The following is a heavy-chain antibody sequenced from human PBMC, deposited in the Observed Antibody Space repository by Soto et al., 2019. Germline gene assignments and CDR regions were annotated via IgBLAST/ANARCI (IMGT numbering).Heavy chain of an antibody. V-gene: IGHV3-64D*06. Sequence: PGGSLRLSCSASGFTFSSSVLPLVPQALGKGLEYVSSISSDGSTYYAVSVKGRFTISRDNSRNTLYLRMSSLRAEDKAVYYCVKPPGYYYDSTTYYSVWGQGT. J-gene: IGHJ4*02. CDR3: VKPPGYYYDSTTYYSV. CDR1: GFTFSSSV. D-gene: IGHD3-22*01. CDR2: ISSDGST.